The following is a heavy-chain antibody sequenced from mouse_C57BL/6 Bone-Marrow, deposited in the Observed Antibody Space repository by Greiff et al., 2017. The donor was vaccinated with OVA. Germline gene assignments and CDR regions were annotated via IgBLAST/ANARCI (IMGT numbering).Heavy chain of an antibody. D-gene: IGHD1-1*01. CDR1: GYTFTSYW. V-gene: IGHV1-59*01. J-gene: IGHJ4*01. CDR2: IDPSDSYT. Sequence: QVQLQQPGAELVRPGTSVKLSCKASGYTFTSYWMHWVKQRPGQGLEWIGEIDPSDSYTNYNQKFKGKATLTVDKSSSTAYMQLSSLTSEDSAVYYCARGYYYGYAMDYWGQGTSVTVSS. CDR3: ARGYYYGYAMDY.